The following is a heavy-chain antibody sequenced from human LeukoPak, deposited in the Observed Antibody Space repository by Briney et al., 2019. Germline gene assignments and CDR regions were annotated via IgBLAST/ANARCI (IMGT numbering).Heavy chain of an antibody. CDR1: GFTFSCYA. J-gene: IGHJ3*02. Sequence: GGSLRLSSAASGFTFSCYAMSRVPQAPGKGLEWVSAISGSGGSAYYADSVKGRFTISRDNSKNTLYLQRNSLRAEDTAVYYCAKEVGATIYDAFDIWGQGTMVTVSS. CDR2: ISGSGGSA. D-gene: IGHD1-26*01. CDR3: AKEVGATIYDAFDI. V-gene: IGHV3-23*01.